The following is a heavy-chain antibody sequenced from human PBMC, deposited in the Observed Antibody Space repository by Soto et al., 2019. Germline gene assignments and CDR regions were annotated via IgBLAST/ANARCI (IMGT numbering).Heavy chain of an antibody. CDR1: GFTFSSYA. Sequence: GGSLRLSGAASGFTFSSYAMRWVRQAPGKGLEWVSAISGSGGSTDYVDSVKGRFTISRDKSKNTLYLQMNSLRAEDTAVYYCAKLQAYSYGPGAYFDYWGQGTLVTVSS. D-gene: IGHD5-18*01. J-gene: IGHJ4*02. CDR3: AKLQAYSYGPGAYFDY. CDR2: ISGSGGST. V-gene: IGHV3-23*01.